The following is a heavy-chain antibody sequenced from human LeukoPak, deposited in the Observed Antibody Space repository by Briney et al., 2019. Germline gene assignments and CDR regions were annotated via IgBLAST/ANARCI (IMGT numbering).Heavy chain of an antibody. CDR1: GLTLSRYW. V-gene: IGHV3-7*01. Sequence: GGSLRLSCAASGLTLSRYWMRWVRQAPGAGLEWAGNIKQDGIEKYYVVPLKGRFTIHRNNAKNSLHLLMNRRRGEDTAVYYCAKEVRITTGGYYYTDVWGKGTTVTVSS. CDR2: IKQDGIEK. J-gene: IGHJ6*03. CDR3: AKEVRITTGGYYYTDV. D-gene: IGHD1-14*01.